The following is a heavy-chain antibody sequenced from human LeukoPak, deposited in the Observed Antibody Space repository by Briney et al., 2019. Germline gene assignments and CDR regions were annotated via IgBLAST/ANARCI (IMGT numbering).Heavy chain of an antibody. D-gene: IGHD5-18*01. CDR3: ARGYSYGRFDY. CDR1: GGSVSSGSYY. Sequence: PSETLSLTCTVSGGSVSSGSYYWSWIRQPPGKGLEWIGYIYYSGSTNYNPSLKSRVTISVDTSKNQFSLKLSSVTAADTAVYYCARGYSYGRFDYWGQGTLVTVSS. J-gene: IGHJ4*02. V-gene: IGHV4-61*01. CDR2: IYYSGST.